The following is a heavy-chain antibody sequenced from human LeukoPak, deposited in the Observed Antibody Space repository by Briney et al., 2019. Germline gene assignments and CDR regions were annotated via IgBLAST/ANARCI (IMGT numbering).Heavy chain of an antibody. V-gene: IGHV4-30-4*01. CDR1: GGSISSGDYY. D-gene: IGHD3-9*01. Sequence: SQTLSLTCTVSGGSISSGDYYWSWIRQPPGKGLEWIGYIYYSGSTYYNPSLKSRVTISVDTSKNQFSLKLSSVTAADTAVYYCARVEGKVLRYFDWLGTDVGYFDCWGQGTLVTVSS. CDR3: ARVEGKVLRYFDWLGTDVGYFDC. CDR2: IYYSGST. J-gene: IGHJ4*02.